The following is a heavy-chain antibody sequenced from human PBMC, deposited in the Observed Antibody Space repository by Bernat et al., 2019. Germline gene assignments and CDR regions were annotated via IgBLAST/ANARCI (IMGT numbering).Heavy chain of an antibody. CDR2: ISSSSSYI. Sequence: EVQLVESGGGLVQPGGSLRLSCAASGFTVSSYSMNWVRQAPGKGLEWVSSISSSSSYIYYADSVKGRFTISRDNAKNSLYLQMNSLRAEDTAVYYCARDTPRGCTGGVCKSYYYYYYMDVWGKGTTVTVSS. CDR3: ARDTPRGCTGGVCKSYYYYYYMDV. D-gene: IGHD2-8*02. CDR1: GFTVSSYS. J-gene: IGHJ6*03. V-gene: IGHV3-21*01.